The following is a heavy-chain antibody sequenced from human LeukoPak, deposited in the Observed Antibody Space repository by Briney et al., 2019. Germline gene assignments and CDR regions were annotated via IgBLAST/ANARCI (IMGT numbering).Heavy chain of an antibody. J-gene: IGHJ4*02. V-gene: IGHV4-38-2*02. Sequence: PSETLSLTCTVSGYSISSGYYWGWIRQPPGKGLEWIGSIYHSGSTYYNPSLKSRVTISVDTSKNQFSLKLSSVTAADTAVYYCARHSGLLRFDYWGQGTLVTVSS. D-gene: IGHD1-26*01. CDR3: ARHSGLLRFDY. CDR2: IYHSGST. CDR1: GYSISSGYY.